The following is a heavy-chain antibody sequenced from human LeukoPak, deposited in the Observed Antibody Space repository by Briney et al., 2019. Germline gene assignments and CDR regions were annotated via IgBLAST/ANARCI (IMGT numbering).Heavy chain of an antibody. CDR2: ISAYNGNT. V-gene: IGHV1-18*01. CDR3: ARDGRGIVGATLDY. D-gene: IGHD1-26*01. J-gene: IGHJ4*02. Sequence: ASVKVSCKASGYTFTSYGISWVRQAPGQGLEWMGWISAYNGNTNYAQKLQGRVTITADKSTSTAYMELSSLRSEDTAVYYCARDGRGIVGATLDYWGQGTLVTVSS. CDR1: GYTFTSYG.